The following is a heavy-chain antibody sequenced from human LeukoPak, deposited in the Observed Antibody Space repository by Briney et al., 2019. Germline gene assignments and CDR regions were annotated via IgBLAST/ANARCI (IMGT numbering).Heavy chain of an antibody. CDR3: ARSLSTDFDY. Sequence: PGGSLRLSCAASGFTFSSYNMNWVRQAPGKGLEWISYISTSSLNTIHYADSVKGRFTISRDNAKNSLFLQMNSLRAEDTAVYYCARSLSTDFDYWGQGILVTVSS. D-gene: IGHD5/OR15-5a*01. CDR1: GFTFSSYN. V-gene: IGHV3-48*04. CDR2: ISTSSLNTI. J-gene: IGHJ4*02.